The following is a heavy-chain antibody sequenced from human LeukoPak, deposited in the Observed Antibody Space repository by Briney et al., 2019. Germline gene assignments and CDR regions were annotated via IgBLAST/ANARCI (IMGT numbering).Heavy chain of an antibody. D-gene: IGHD6-19*01. V-gene: IGHV3-23*01. CDR1: GFSFSSYA. Sequence: GGSLRLSCAASGFSFSSYAMTWVRQAPGKGLEWVSTVSGSGGSTLYADSVKGRFSISRDNSENTLYLQLNSLRAEDTAVYYCVKDRYSSGWYGPDYFDYWGQGTLVTASS. J-gene: IGHJ4*02. CDR2: VSGSGGST. CDR3: VKDRYSSGWYGPDYFDY.